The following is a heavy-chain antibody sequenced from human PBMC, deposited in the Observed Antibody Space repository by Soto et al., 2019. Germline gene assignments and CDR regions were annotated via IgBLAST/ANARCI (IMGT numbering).Heavy chain of an antibody. V-gene: IGHV3-7*01. CDR1: GFTFNNFW. J-gene: IGHJ3*02. Sequence: EVQLVESGGDLVQPGGSLRLSCAASGFTFNNFWMSWVRQAPGRGLESVANINQDGNEKYYVDSVKGRFTISRDNTKNSLYLQVNSLRAEDTAIYDCARDWYRAFDMWGQGTMVTVSS. CDR2: INQDGNEK. CDR3: ARDWYRAFDM. D-gene: IGHD6-13*01.